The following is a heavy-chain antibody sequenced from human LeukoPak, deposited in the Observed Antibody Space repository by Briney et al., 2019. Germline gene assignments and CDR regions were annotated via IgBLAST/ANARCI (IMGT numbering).Heavy chain of an antibody. V-gene: IGHV3-74*01. CDR3: AILGGYYYYYGMDV. J-gene: IGHJ6*02. CDR2: INRDGSST. Sequence: GGSLRLSCAASGFTFSTYWMHWVRQAPGKGLVWVSRINRDGSSTSYADSVKGRFTISRDNSKNTLYLQMNSLRAEDTAVYYCAILGGYYYYYGMDVWGQGTTVTVSS. CDR1: GFTFSTYW. D-gene: IGHD4-23*01.